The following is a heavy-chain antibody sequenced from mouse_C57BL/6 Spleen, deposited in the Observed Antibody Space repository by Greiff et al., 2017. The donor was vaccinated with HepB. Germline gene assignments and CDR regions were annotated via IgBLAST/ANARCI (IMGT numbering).Heavy chain of an antibody. Sequence: EVKLQESGAELVRPGASVKLSCTASGFNIKDDYMHWVKQRPEQGLEWIGWIDPKNGDTEYASKFQGKATITADTSSNTAYLQLSSLTSEDTAVYYCTTDYGSSYGYWGQGTTLTVSS. J-gene: IGHJ2*01. V-gene: IGHV14-4*01. CDR3: TTDYGSSYGY. CDR1: GFNIKDDY. D-gene: IGHD1-1*01. CDR2: IDPKNGDT.